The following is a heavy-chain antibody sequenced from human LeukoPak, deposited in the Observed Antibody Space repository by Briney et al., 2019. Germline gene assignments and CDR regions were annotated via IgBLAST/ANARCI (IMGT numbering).Heavy chain of an antibody. J-gene: IGHJ4*02. CDR3: ARSHDIVVVPAATVGFDY. V-gene: IGHV2-70*11. CDR1: GFSLSTSGMC. D-gene: IGHD2-2*01. Sequence: SGPTLVNPTQTLTLTCTFSGFSLSTSGMCVSWIRQPPGKALEWLARIDWDDDKYYSTSLKTRLTISKDTSKNQVVLTMTNMDPVDTATYYCARSHDIVVVPAATVGFDYWGQGTLVTVSS. CDR2: IDWDDDK.